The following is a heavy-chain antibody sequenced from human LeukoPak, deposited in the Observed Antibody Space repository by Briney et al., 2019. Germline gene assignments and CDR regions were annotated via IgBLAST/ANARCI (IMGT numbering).Heavy chain of an antibody. V-gene: IGHV3-23*01. CDR2: IGGLGSST. J-gene: IGHJ4*02. CDR1: GFTFSSHA. CDR3: ARDPGVVAFHYFDF. Sequence: GGSLRLSCAASGFTFSSHAMAWVRQAPGEGLEWVSAIGGLGSSTYYGDSVKGRFTISRDNSKNTVYLQMDSLRVEDTAVYYCARDPGVVAFHYFDFWGQGTLITVSS. D-gene: IGHD3-3*01.